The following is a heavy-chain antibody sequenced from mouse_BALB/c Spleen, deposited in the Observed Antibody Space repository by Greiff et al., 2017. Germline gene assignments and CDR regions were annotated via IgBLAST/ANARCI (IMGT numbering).Heavy chain of an antibody. CDR2: ISDGGSYT. CDR1: GFTFSDYY. Sequence: EVKVVESGGGLVKPGGSLKLSCAASGFTFSDYYMYWVRQTPEERLEWVATISDGGSYTYYPDSVKGRVTISRDNAKNNLYLQMCSLKSEDTAIYYCARARFAYWGQETLVTVSA. V-gene: IGHV5-4*02. CDR3: ARARFAY. J-gene: IGHJ3*01.